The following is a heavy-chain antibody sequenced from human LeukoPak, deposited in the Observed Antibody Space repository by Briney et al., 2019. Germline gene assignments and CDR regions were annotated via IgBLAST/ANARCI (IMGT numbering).Heavy chain of an antibody. CDR2: IYYSGST. D-gene: IGHD6-13*01. J-gene: IGHJ3*02. Sequence: SETLSLTCTVSGGSISSYYWSWIRQPPGEGLEWIGYIYYSGSTNYNPSLKSRVTISVDTSKNQFSLKLSSVTAADTAVYYCARESVDSSSWFYAFDIWGQGTMVTVSS. V-gene: IGHV4-59*01. CDR3: ARESVDSSSWFYAFDI. CDR1: GGSISSYY.